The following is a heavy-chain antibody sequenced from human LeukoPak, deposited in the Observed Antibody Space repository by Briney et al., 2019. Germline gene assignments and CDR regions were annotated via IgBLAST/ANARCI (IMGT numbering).Heavy chain of an antibody. CDR1: GFTFSSYD. J-gene: IGHJ4*02. CDR3: ARGLYYDSSGYYFDY. V-gene: IGHV3-13*04. Sequence: GGSLRLSCAVSGFTFSSYDMHWVRQATGKGLEWVSAIGTAGDTYYPGSVKGRFTISRENAKNSLYLQMNSLRAGDTAVYYCARGLYYDSSGYYFDYWGQGTLVTVSS. D-gene: IGHD3-22*01. CDR2: IGTAGDT.